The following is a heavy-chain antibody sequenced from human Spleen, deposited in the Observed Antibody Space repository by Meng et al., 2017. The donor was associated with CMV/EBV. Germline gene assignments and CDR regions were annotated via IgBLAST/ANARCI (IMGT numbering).Heavy chain of an antibody. CDR3: ARDTSSSWDY. CDR2: ISYAGSNK. D-gene: IGHD6-13*01. J-gene: IGHJ4*02. V-gene: IGHV3-30-3*01. CDR1: GFTFSSYA. Sequence: QVTLVASWGGVVQPGRSLRLSCAASGFTFSSYAMHWVRQAPGKGLEWVAVISYAGSNKYYADSVKGRFTISRDNSKNTLYLQMNSLRAEDTAVYYCARDTSSSWDYWGQGTLVTVS.